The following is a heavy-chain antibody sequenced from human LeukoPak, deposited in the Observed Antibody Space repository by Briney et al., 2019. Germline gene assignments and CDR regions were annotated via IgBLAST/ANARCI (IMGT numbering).Heavy chain of an antibody. J-gene: IGHJ6*03. D-gene: IGHD6-19*01. CDR3: ARGDPVEQWLVPRYYYYYYMDV. V-gene: IGHV4-61*05. CDR2: IYYSGST. Sequence: SETLSLTCTVSGGSISSNTYSWGWIRQPPGKGLEWIGYIYYSGSTNYNPSLKSRVTISVDTSKNQFSLKLSSVTAADTAVYYCARGDPVEQWLVPRYYYYYYMDVWGKGTTVTVSS. CDR1: GGSISSNTYS.